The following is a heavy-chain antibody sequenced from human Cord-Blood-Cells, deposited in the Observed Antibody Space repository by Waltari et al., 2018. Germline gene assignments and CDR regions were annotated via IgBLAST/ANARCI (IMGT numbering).Heavy chain of an antibody. J-gene: IGHJ3*02. CDR2: INPSGGST. V-gene: IGHV1-46*01. CDR3: ARQLVSSAFDI. D-gene: IGHD6-6*01. CDR1: GYTFTSYY. Sequence: QVQLVQSGAEVKKPGASVKVSCKASGYTFTSYYMHWVRQAPGQGLEWMGIINPSGGSTSYAKKFKGRVTMTRDTSTSTVYMELSSLRSEDTAVYYCARQLVSSAFDIWGQGTMVTVSS.